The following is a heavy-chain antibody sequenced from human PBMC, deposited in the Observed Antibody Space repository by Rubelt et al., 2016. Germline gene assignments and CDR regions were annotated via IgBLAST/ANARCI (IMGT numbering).Heavy chain of an antibody. D-gene: IGHD6-13*01. CDR3: AARHGTQTYGAFDL. CDR2: MTSSGGST. CDR1: GHNFIGYH. Sequence: QEQLVQSGAEVRKPGASVSISCKPSGHNFIGYHIHWVRQAPGQGLEWMGIMTSSGGSTSYAQKFQGRVSLTRDTLELNSLRPEDTAVYFCAARHGTQTYGAFDLWGQGTKVTVSS. J-gene: IGHJ3*01. V-gene: IGHV1-46*01.